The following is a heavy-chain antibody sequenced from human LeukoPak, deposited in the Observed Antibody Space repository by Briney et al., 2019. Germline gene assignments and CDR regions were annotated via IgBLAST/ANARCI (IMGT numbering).Heavy chain of an antibody. CDR3: ARKGSTTIFRPRWNYYYYYMDV. CDR2: ISSSGSTI. Sequence: GGSLRLSCAASGFTFSSYEMNWVRQAPGKGLEWVSYISSSGSTIYYADSVKGRFTISRDNAKNSLYLQMNSLRAEDTAVYYCARKGSTTIFRPRWNYYYYYMDVWGKGTTVTVSS. V-gene: IGHV3-48*03. J-gene: IGHJ6*03. D-gene: IGHD3-3*01. CDR1: GFTFSSYE.